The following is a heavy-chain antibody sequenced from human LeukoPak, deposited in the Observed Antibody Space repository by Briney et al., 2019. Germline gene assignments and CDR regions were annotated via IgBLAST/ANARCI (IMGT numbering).Heavy chain of an antibody. CDR1: GGSISSYY. J-gene: IGHJ5*02. V-gene: IGHV4-59*08. CDR2: IYYSGST. Sequence: KTSETLSLTCTVSGGSISSYYWSWIRQPPGKGLEWIGYIYYSGSTNYNPSLKSRVTISVDTSKNQFSLKLSSVTAADTAVYYCARHVGAPMVRGVISRFDPWGQGTLVTVSS. CDR3: ARHVGAPMVRGVISRFDP. D-gene: IGHD3-10*01.